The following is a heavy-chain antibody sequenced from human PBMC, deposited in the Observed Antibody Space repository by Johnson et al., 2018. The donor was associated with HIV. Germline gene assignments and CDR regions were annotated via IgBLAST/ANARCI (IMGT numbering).Heavy chain of an antibody. Sequence: QVQLVESGGGLVQPGRSLRLSCTASGFTFGDYAMSWFRQAPGKGLEWVAVISYDVSNKYYADSVKGRFTISRDNSKNILYLQMDSLRPEDTAMYYCARVRYGGNSRSNAFDIWGQGTMVTVSS. CDR2: ISYDVSNK. J-gene: IGHJ3*02. CDR1: GFTFGDYA. V-gene: IGHV3-30*04. CDR3: ARVRYGGNSRSNAFDI. D-gene: IGHD4-23*01.